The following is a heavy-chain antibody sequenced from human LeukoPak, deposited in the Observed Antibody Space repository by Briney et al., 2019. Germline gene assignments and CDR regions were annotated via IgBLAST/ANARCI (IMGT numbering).Heavy chain of an antibody. V-gene: IGHV1-69*01. CDR3: ARDGSGTGTVDY. D-gene: IGHD3-10*01. CDR2: IIPIFGTA. Sequence: GASVKVSCKASGGTFSSYAISWVRQAPGQGLEWMGGIIPIFGTANYAQKLQGRVTITADESTSTAYMELSSLRSEDTAVYYCARDGSGTGTVDYWGQGTLVTVSS. J-gene: IGHJ4*02. CDR1: GGTFSSYA.